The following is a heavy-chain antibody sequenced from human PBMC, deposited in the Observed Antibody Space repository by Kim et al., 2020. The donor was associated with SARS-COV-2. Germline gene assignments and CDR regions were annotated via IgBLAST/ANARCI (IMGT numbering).Heavy chain of an antibody. Sequence: GGSLRLSCAASGFTFSDYYMSWIRQAPGKGLEWVSYISSSGSTIYYADSVKGRFTISRDNAKNSLYLQMNSLRAEDTAVYYCARVGYCSGGSCSSNAYYYYYGMDVWGQGTTVTVSS. V-gene: IGHV3-11*01. D-gene: IGHD2-15*01. CDR1: GFTFSDYY. J-gene: IGHJ6*02. CDR3: ARVGYCSGGSCSSNAYYYYYGMDV. CDR2: ISSSGSTI.